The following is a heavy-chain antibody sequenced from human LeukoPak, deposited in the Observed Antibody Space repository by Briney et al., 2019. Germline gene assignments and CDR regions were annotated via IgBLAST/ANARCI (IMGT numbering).Heavy chain of an antibody. V-gene: IGHV4-61*05. D-gene: IGHD2-8*01. CDR2: IYSSGST. Sequence: SETLSLTCTVSGGSISSSSYYWGWIRQPPGRGLEWIAYIYSSGSTDYSPSLKSRVTLSVDTSKNQFSLKLSSVTDADTALYYCARRSNNGWYFDLWGRGTLVTVSS. J-gene: IGHJ2*01. CDR3: ARRSNNGWYFDL. CDR1: GGSISSSSYY.